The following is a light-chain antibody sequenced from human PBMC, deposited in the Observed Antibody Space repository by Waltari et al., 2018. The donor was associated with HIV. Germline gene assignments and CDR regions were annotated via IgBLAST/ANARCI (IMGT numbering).Light chain of an antibody. V-gene: IGLV1-44*01. CDR3: AAWDDSLNGHVL. Sequence: QSVLTQPPSASGTPGQRVTFSCSGSSSNIGSNPVDWYQKLPGTAPRLLIYNNIPRPSGVPDRFSGSKSGTSASLAISGLQSEDEADYYCAAWDDSLNGHVLFGGGTKLTVL. J-gene: IGLJ2*01. CDR2: NNI. CDR1: SSNIGSNP.